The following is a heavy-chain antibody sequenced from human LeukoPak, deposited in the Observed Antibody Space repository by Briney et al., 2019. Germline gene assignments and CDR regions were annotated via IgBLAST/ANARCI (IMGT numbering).Heavy chain of an antibody. Sequence: ASVKVSCKASGYTFTGYYMHWVRQAPGQGLEWMGWINTNTGNPTYAQGFTGRFAFSLDTSVSTAYLQISSLKAEDTAVYYCARETGSGSSPPDYWGQGTLVTVSS. CDR1: GYTFTGYY. D-gene: IGHD3-10*01. CDR2: INTNTGNP. CDR3: ARETGSGSSPPDY. V-gene: IGHV7-4-1*02. J-gene: IGHJ4*02.